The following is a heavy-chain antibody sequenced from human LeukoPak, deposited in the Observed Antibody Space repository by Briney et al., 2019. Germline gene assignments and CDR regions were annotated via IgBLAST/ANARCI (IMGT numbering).Heavy chain of an antibody. D-gene: IGHD3-10*01. CDR1: GYTFTRYF. CDR2: INPNSGGT. CDR3: ASAEYGSGSEFDY. V-gene: IGHV1-2*02. Sequence: ASVKVSCKASGYTFTRYFMHWVRQAPGQGLEWMGWINPNSGGTNYAQKFQGRVTMTRDTSISTAYMELSRLRSDDTAVYYCASAEYGSGSEFDYWGQGTLVTVSS. J-gene: IGHJ4*02.